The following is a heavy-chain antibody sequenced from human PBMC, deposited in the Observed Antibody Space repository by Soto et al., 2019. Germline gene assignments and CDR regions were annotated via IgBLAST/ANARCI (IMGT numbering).Heavy chain of an antibody. D-gene: IGHD3-3*01. CDR3: ARVVRFFGGHAGY. V-gene: IGHV1-8*01. Sequence: QVLLVQSGADVKKPGASVKVSCQTSGYTFTEFDINWVRQAPGQGLEWMGWMNTNTGKTGYAQKFQGRVTMTRDTSISTAYMELRRLRAEDTSVDYCARVVRFFGGHAGYWGQGTLVTVSS. J-gene: IGHJ4*02. CDR1: GYTFTEFD. CDR2: MNTNTGKT.